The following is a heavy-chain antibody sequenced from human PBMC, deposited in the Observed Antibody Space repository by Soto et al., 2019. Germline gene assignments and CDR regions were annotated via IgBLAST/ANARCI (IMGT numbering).Heavy chain of an antibody. CDR1: GGSISSSNC. Sequence: PSETLSLTCAVCGGSISSSNCWSWVRQPPGKGLEWIGEIYHSGSTNYNPSLKSRVTISVDKSKNQFSLKLSSVTAADTAVYYCARDQVLRFLECLLFYGMGVVGQETTVNVSS. D-gene: IGHD3-3*01. CDR2: IYHSGST. J-gene: IGHJ6*02. CDR3: ARDQVLRFLECLLFYGMGV. V-gene: IGHV4-4*02.